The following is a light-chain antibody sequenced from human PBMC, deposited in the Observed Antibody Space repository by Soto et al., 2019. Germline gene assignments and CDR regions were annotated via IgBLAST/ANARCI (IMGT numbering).Light chain of an antibody. Sequence: EIVLTQSPGTLSLSPGERATLSCRASHTISSSYLAWYQQKPGQAPRLLMYGASSRATGIPDRFSGSGSGTDFTLTISRLEPEDFAVYYCQQYGSSSITFGQGTRLEIK. J-gene: IGKJ5*01. V-gene: IGKV3-20*01. CDR1: HTISSSY. CDR2: GAS. CDR3: QQYGSSSIT.